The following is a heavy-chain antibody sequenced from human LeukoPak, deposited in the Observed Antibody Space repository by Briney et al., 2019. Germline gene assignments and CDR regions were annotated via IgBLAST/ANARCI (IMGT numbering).Heavy chain of an antibody. J-gene: IGHJ4*02. CDR2: FSGDGSP. CDR1: GFTFSSYA. Sequence: PGGSLRLTCVASGFTFSSYAMTWFRPAPGNGLEWVSSFSGDGSPYHADSVKGGFTISRDNSKSTLYLQMNSLRAEDTAICYCAKNGWLRSSGLWGDYWGQGALVTVSS. V-gene: IGHV3-23*01. CDR3: AKNGWLRSSGLWGDY. D-gene: IGHD5-12*01.